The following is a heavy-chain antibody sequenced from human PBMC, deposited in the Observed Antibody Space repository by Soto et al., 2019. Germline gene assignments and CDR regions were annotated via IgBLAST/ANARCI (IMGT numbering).Heavy chain of an antibody. Sequence: EVQLVESGGGLVKPGGSVRLSCAASGFTFRSYSMNWVRQAPGKGLEWVSSISSSSSYIYYADSVKCRYTISRDNAKNSMYLQMNCLRAEDTAVYYCARGKAAAPCGYYYYYYRDFWGKWTTVTVSS. V-gene: IGHV3-21*01. D-gene: IGHD6-13*01. CDR3: ARGKAAAPCGYYYYYYRDF. J-gene: IGHJ6*03. CDR2: ISSSSSYI. CDR1: GFTFRSYS.